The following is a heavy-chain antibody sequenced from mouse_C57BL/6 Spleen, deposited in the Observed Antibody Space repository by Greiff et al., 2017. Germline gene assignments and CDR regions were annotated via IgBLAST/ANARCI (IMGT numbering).Heavy chain of an antibody. V-gene: IGHV1-69*01. D-gene: IGHD1-1*02. Sequence: VQLQQPGAELVMPGASVKLSCKASGYTFTSYWMHWVKQRPGQGLEWIGELDPSDSYTNYNQTFKGKSTLTVDQSSSTSYMQLSSLTSEDSAVYYGARRSSYYGISLHDAMDYWGQGTSVTVSS. CDR3: ARRSSYYGISLHDAMDY. CDR1: GYTFTSYW. J-gene: IGHJ4*01. CDR2: LDPSDSYT.